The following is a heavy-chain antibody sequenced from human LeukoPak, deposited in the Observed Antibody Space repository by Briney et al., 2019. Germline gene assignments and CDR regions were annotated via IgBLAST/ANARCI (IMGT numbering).Heavy chain of an antibody. V-gene: IGHV5-51*01. CDR1: GYSFTIYW. D-gene: IGHD1-26*01. Sequence: GESLKISCKGSGYSFTIYWIGWVRQMPGKGLEWVGIIYPGDSDTRYSPSFQGQVTISADKSISTAYLQWSSLKASDTAIYYCARRADSSEYFQHWGQGTLVTVSS. CDR2: IYPGDSDT. CDR3: ARRADSSEYFQH. J-gene: IGHJ1*01.